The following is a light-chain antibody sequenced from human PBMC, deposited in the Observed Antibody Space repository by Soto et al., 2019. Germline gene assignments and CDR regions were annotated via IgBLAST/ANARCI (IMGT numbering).Light chain of an antibody. CDR3: QQYNNWPRT. V-gene: IGKV3-15*01. J-gene: IGKJ1*01. CDR1: QSISGN. CDR2: GAS. Sequence: EIVMTQSPATLSVSPGERATLSCRASQSISGNLAWYQQKPGQAPRLLIFGASTRATGIPARFSGSGSGSEFTLTISSLQSEDFAVYYCQQYNNWPRTFGQGTKVEIK.